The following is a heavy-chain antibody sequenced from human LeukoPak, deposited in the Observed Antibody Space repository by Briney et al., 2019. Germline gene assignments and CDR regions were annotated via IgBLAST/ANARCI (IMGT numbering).Heavy chain of an antibody. J-gene: IGHJ4*02. CDR1: GGTFSSYA. Sequence: SVKVSCRASGGTFSSYAISWVRQAPGQGLEWMGGIIPIFGAANYAQKFQGRVTITADESTSTAYMELSSLRSEDTAVYYCARYYSGWYYFDYWGQGTLVTVSS. CDR2: IIPIFGAA. V-gene: IGHV1-69*13. D-gene: IGHD6-19*01. CDR3: ARYYSGWYYFDY.